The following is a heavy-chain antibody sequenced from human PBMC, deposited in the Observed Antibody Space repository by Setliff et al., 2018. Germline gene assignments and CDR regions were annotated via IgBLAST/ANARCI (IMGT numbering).Heavy chain of an antibody. J-gene: IGHJ4*02. Sequence: PSETLSLTCTVSDGSLSTYYWSRIRQPPGKGLEFIGYVYYSGTANYNPSLKSRVTISVDTSKNQFSLKLSSVTAADTAVYYCAKGGGRYHSASWGQGTLVTVSS. CDR1: DGSLSTYY. V-gene: IGHV4-59*12. D-gene: IGHD1-26*01. CDR2: VYYSGTA. CDR3: AKGGGRYHSAS.